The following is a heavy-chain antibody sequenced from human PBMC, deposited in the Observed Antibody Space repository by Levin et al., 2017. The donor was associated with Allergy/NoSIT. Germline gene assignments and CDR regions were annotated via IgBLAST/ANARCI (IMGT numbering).Heavy chain of an antibody. Sequence: PSETLSLTCTVSGGSISNNNYYWGWIRQPPGTGLEWIGSIYYSGSSYYNPSLKSRVTISVDTSKNQFSLKLNSVTAADTAVYYCAREFEQFGEINWFDPWGQGTLVTVSS. J-gene: IGHJ5*02. CDR2: IYYSGSS. CDR3: AREFEQFGEINWFDP. V-gene: IGHV4-39*02. D-gene: IGHD3-10*01. CDR1: GGSISNNNYY.